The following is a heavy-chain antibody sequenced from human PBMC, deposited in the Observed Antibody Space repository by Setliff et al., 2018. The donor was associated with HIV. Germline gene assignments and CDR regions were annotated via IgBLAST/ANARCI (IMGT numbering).Heavy chain of an antibody. J-gene: IGHJ3*01. D-gene: IGHD2-15*01. CDR3: AHQELGYCSGGSCPPPHAFDV. V-gene: IGHV2-5*02. CDR1: GFSLSTSGVN. CDR2: IYWDDDK. Sequence: SGPTLVNPTQTLTLTCTFSGFSLSTSGVNVGWIRQPPGKALEWLALIYWDDDKHYSPSLKSRLTITKDTSKNQVVLTMTNMDPVDTATYFCAHQELGYCSGGSCPPPHAFDVWGQGTLVTVS.